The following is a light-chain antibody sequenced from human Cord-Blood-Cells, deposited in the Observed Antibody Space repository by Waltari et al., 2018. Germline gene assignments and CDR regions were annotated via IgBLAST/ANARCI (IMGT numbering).Light chain of an antibody. CDR3: AAWDDSLNGVV. CDR1: SSTIGSNT. Sequence: QSVLTQPPSASGTPGQSVTISCSGSSSTIGSNTVNWYQQLPGTAPKLLIYSNNQRPSGVPDRFSGSKSGTSASLAISGLQSEDEADYYCAAWDDSLNGVVFGGGTKLTVL. CDR2: SNN. V-gene: IGLV1-44*01. J-gene: IGLJ2*01.